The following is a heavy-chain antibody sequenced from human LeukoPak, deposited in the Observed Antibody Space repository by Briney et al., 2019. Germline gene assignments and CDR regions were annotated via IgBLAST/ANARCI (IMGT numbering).Heavy chain of an antibody. CDR1: GFTFRSYA. J-gene: IGHJ3*02. CDR2: ISGSGDIT. CDR3: AKAAVFHHPFDI. D-gene: IGHD1-14*01. Sequence: GGSLRLSCAASGFTFRSYAMSWVRQAPGKGLEWVSAISGSGDITYYADSVKGRFTISRDNSKNTLYLQMNSLRAEDTAVYYCAKAAVFHHPFDIWGQGTMVTVSS. V-gene: IGHV3-23*01.